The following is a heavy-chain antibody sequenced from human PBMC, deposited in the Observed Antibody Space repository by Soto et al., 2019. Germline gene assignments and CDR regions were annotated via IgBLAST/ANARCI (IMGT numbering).Heavy chain of an antibody. V-gene: IGHV3-23*01. CDR1: GFTFSSYA. CDR2: ISGSGGST. CDR3: ARSRVAARRLFPYYFDY. D-gene: IGHD6-6*01. J-gene: IGHJ4*02. Sequence: GGSLRLSCAASGFTFSSYAMSWVRQAPGKGLEWVSAISGSGGSTYYADSVKGRFTISRDNSKNTLYLQMNSLRAEDTAVYYCARSRVAARRLFPYYFDYWGQGTLVTVSS.